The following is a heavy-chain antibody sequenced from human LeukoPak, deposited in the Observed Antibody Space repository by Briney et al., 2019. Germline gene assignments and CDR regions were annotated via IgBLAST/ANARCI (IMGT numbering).Heavy chain of an antibody. CDR1: GFTLSSYA. CDR2: ISASGTST. CDR3: AKYSSGWYNDF. J-gene: IGHJ4*02. Sequence: GGSLRLSCAASGFTLSSYAMSWVRQAPGKGLQWVSTISASGTSTYYADSVKGRFTISRDISNNTLYLQMNSLRAEDTAVYYCAKYSSGWYNDFWGRGTLVTVSS. D-gene: IGHD6-19*01. V-gene: IGHV3-23*01.